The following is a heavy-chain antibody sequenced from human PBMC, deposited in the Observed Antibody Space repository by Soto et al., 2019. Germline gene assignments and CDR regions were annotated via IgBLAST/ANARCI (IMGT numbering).Heavy chain of an antibody. CDR1: GFTFSSYA. CDR2: ISSSGGST. CDR3: AKDRYSYGVRSFWDY. J-gene: IGHJ4*02. Sequence: EVPLLESGGGLVQPGGSLRLSCAASGFTFSSYAMSWVRQAPGKGLEWVSAISSSGGSTYYADSVKGRFTISRDNSKNTLYLQMNSLRAEDTAVYYCAKDRYSYGVRSFWDYWGQGTLVTVSS. V-gene: IGHV3-23*01. D-gene: IGHD5-18*01.